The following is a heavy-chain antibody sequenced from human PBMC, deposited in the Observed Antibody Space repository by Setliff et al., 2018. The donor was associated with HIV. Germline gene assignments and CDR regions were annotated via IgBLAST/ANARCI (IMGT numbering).Heavy chain of an antibody. J-gene: IGHJ4*02. CDR1: ATFTNVD. Sequence: ASVKVSCKASATFTNVDIHWLRRATGQGLEWMGWMNPNSGVSGYGQKFQGRITMTRDTSISTAYMELSSLTSEDTAVYYCAREPPSSYYFDYWGQGTLVTVSS. CDR2: MNPNSGVS. V-gene: IGHV1-8*01. CDR3: AREPPSSYYFDY. D-gene: IGHD3-10*01.